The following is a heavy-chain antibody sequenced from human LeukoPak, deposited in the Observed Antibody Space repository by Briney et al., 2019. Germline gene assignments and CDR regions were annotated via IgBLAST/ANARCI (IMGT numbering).Heavy chain of an antibody. J-gene: IGHJ4*02. Sequence: GRSLRLSCAASGFTFSSYAMSWVRQAPGKGLEWVSAISGSGGSTYYADSVKGRFTISRDNSKNTLYLQMNSLRAEDTAVYYCAKDVVQWLLPTFDYWGQGTLVTVSS. CDR2: ISGSGGST. CDR1: GFTFSSYA. V-gene: IGHV3-23*01. D-gene: IGHD3-22*01. CDR3: AKDVVQWLLPTFDY.